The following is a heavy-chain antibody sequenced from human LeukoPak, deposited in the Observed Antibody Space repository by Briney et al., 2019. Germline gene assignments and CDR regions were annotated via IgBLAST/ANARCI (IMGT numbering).Heavy chain of an antibody. CDR1: GYSISSGYY. Sequence: SETLSLTYAVSGYSISSGYYWGWIRQPPGKGLEWIGSIYHSGSTYYNPSLKSRVTISVDTSKNQFSLKLSSVTAADTAVYYCAAGLWFGDRAFDYWGQGTLVTVSS. D-gene: IGHD3-10*01. CDR2: IYHSGST. J-gene: IGHJ4*02. CDR3: AAGLWFGDRAFDY. V-gene: IGHV4-38-2*01.